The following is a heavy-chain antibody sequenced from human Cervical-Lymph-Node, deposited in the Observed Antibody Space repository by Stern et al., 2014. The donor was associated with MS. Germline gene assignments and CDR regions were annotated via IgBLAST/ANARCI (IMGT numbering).Heavy chain of an antibody. CDR3: ASGTGSKRPAGNY. Sequence: QVQLVESGAEVKKPGASVKVSCKASGYTFTSHYMHWVRQAPGQGLEWVGIINPSGDSASYAQKFQGRVTMTRDTSTSTLYMELSSLESEDTDVYYCASGTGSKRPAGNYWGQGTLVTVSS. CDR2: INPSGDSA. CDR1: GYTFTSHY. D-gene: IGHD3/OR15-3a*01. J-gene: IGHJ4*02. V-gene: IGHV1-46*01.